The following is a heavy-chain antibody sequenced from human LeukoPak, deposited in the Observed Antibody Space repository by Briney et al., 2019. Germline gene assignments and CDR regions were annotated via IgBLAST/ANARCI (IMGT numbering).Heavy chain of an antibody. CDR2: IFWDVDE. CDR1: GFSLSTTGVG. D-gene: IGHD5-12*01. Sequence: SAPTLVKPTQTLTLTCTFSGFSLSTTGVGVGWIRQPPGQALEWLAPIFWDVDERYSPSLKSRLTITKDTSKNQVVLTVTNMDPVDTATYYCVHTFRRGYTGYDYSWDYWGQGTLVTVSS. V-gene: IGHV2-5*02. J-gene: IGHJ4*02. CDR3: VHTFRRGYTGYDYSWDY.